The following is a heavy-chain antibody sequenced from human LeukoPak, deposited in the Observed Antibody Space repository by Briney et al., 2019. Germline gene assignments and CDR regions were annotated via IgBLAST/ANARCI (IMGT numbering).Heavy chain of an antibody. CDR3: AKDKGPNNWNDVWYFDY. Sequence: PGGSLRLSCAASGFTFSSYGMHWVRQAPGKGLEWVACIRYDGSNKYYADSVKGRFTISRDNSKNTLYLQMNSLRAEDTAVYYCAKDKGPNNWNDVWYFDYWGQGTLVTVSS. CDR2: IRYDGSNK. D-gene: IGHD1-20*01. V-gene: IGHV3-30*02. J-gene: IGHJ4*02. CDR1: GFTFSSYG.